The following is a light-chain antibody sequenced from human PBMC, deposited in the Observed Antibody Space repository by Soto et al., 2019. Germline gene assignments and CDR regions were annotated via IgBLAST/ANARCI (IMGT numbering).Light chain of an antibody. J-gene: IGLJ2*01. CDR3: LLSCNAARV. CDR2: DTS. CDR1: TGAVTSNHH. V-gene: IGLV7-46*01. Sequence: QTVVTQEPSLTVSPGGTVTLTCGYSTGAVTSNHHPYWFQQKAGQAPRTLIYDTSNKHSWTPARFSGSLLGDKAALTLSGAQPEDEAQYYCLLSCNAARVFGGGTKLTVL.